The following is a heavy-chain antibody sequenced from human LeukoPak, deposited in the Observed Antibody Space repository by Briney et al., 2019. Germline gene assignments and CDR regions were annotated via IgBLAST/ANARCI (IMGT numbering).Heavy chain of an antibody. J-gene: IGHJ6*02. CDR3: ARGPPGYYNGMVG. Sequence: PGESLRLSCAASGFSFNRYSMHWVRQAPGKGLVWVSHINSDGSITSYAESVKGRFTVSRDNAKNTLYLQMDSLRAEDTAVYYSARGPPGYYNGMVGWGPGTTVSVSS. CDR2: INSDGSIT. CDR1: GFSFNRYS. V-gene: IGHV3-74*01.